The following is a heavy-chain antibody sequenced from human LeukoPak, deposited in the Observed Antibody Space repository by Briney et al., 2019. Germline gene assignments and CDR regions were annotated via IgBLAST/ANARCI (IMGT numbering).Heavy chain of an antibody. CDR3: ADDSSGYYSFDY. Sequence: SETLSLTCTVSGGSISSSSYYWGWIRQPPGEGLDWIGSIYYRGTTYYNPSLKSRVTISVDTSKNQFSLKVISVTAADTAVYYCADDSSGYYSFDYWGQGTLVTVSS. CDR2: IYYRGTT. CDR1: GGSISSSSYY. J-gene: IGHJ4*02. D-gene: IGHD3-22*01. V-gene: IGHV4-39*07.